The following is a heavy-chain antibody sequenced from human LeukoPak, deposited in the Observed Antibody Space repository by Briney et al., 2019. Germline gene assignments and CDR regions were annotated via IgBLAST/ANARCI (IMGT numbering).Heavy chain of an antibody. D-gene: IGHD3-22*01. Sequence: GGSLRLSCAASGFTFDDYAMSWVRQAPGKGLEWVSAISGSGGSTYYADSVQGRFTISRDNSKNTLYLQMNSLRAEDTAVYYCAKGHYYDSSGYLIDYWGQGTLVTVSS. J-gene: IGHJ4*02. CDR3: AKGHYYDSSGYLIDY. CDR1: GFTFDDYA. CDR2: ISGSGGST. V-gene: IGHV3-23*01.